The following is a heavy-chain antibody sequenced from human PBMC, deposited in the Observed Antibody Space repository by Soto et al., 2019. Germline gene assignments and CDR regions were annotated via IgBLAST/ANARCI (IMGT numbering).Heavy chain of an antibody. CDR2: INHSGST. V-gene: IGHV4-34*01. CDR1: GGSFSGYY. J-gene: IGHJ4*02. D-gene: IGHD3-10*01. Sequence: PSETLSLTCAVYGGSFSGYYWSWIRKPPGKGLEWIGEINHSGSTNYNPSLKSRVTISVDTSKNQFSLKLSSVTAADTAVYYCARTSLVRGVTSIFDYWGQGTLVTVSS. CDR3: ARTSLVRGVTSIFDY.